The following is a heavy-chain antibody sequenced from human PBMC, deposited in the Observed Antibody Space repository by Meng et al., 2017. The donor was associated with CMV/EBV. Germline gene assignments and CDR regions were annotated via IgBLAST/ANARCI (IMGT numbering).Heavy chain of an antibody. D-gene: IGHD2-2*02. J-gene: IGHJ6*02. CDR3: ARGDCSSTSCYKDYYYYGMDV. V-gene: IGHV3-53*01. CDR2: IYSGGST. CDR1: GFTVSSNY. Sequence: GESLKISCAASGFTVSSNYMSWVRQAPGKGLEWVSVIYSGGSTYYADSVKGRFTISRDNSKNTLYLQMNSLRAKGTAVYYCARGDCSSTSCYKDYYYYGMDVWGQGTTVTVSS.